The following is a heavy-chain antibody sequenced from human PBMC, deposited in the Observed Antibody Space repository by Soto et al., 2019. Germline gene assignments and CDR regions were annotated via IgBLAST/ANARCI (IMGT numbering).Heavy chain of an antibody. CDR1: GASISSYY. V-gene: IGHV4-59*01. CDR3: ARAAYGSGSYYAPYYYYAMDV. D-gene: IGHD3-10*01. Sequence: PCETLSLTCTVSGASISSYYWSWVRQPPGKGLEWLGYILYTGNTNYSPSLKSRVTMSVDTSKNQVSLKLSAVTAADTAVYFCARAAYGSGSYYAPYYYYAMDVWGQGTTVTVSS. J-gene: IGHJ6*02. CDR2: ILYTGNT.